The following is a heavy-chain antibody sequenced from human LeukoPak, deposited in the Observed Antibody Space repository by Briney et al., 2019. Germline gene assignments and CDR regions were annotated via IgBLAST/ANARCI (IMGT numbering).Heavy chain of an antibody. J-gene: IGHJ4*02. Sequence: SETLSLTCAVSGYSISSGYYWGWIRQPPGKGLEWIGSIYHSGSTYYNPSLKSRVTISVDTSKNQFSLKLSSVTAADTAVYYCARVGYGSGSYYTDYRGQGTLVTVSS. CDR1: GYSISSGYY. D-gene: IGHD3-10*01. V-gene: IGHV4-38-2*01. CDR2: IYHSGST. CDR3: ARVGYGSGSYYTDY.